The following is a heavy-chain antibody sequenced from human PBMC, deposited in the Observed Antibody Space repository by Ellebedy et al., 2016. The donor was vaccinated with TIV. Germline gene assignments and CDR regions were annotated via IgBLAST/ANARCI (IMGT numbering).Heavy chain of an antibody. CDR2: ITGSGGST. CDR3: ARVLMPGYSYGKIDY. V-gene: IGHV3-23*01. CDR1: GFTFSSYA. J-gene: IGHJ4*02. Sequence: GESLKISCAASGFTFSSYAVNSVRQPPGKGLEWVSSITGSGGSTYYSNSVKGRFTISRDNSKNTLYLQMNSLRAEDTAVYYCARVLMPGYSYGKIDYWGQGTQVTVSS. D-gene: IGHD5-18*01.